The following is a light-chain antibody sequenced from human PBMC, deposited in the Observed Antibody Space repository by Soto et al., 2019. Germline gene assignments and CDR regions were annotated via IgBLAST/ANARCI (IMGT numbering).Light chain of an antibody. Sequence: SALTQPASVSGSPGQSITISCTGTSSSVGSYKLVSWYQQHPGKAPKLMIFEVNKRPSGVSNRFSGSKSGNTASLTISGLKVEDEADYYFCSSGGSPTYVFGTGTKLTVL. CDR2: EVN. J-gene: IGLJ1*01. CDR1: SSSVGSYKL. V-gene: IGLV2-23*02. CDR3: CSSGGSPTYV.